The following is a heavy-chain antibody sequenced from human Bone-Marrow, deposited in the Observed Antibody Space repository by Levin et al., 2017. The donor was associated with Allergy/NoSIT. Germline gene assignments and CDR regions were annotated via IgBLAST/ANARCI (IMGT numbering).Heavy chain of an antibody. Sequence: PGESLKISCAASGFTFSNYSMHWVRQGPGMGLVWVSRIRGDGSSINYADSVKCRFTISRDNAKNTLSLQMDSLRTEDTAVYYCARGNGWSGDYWGQGTLVTVSS. CDR1: GFTFSNYS. CDR2: IRGDGSSI. J-gene: IGHJ4*02. CDR3: ARGNGWSGDY. V-gene: IGHV3-74*01. D-gene: IGHD6-19*01.